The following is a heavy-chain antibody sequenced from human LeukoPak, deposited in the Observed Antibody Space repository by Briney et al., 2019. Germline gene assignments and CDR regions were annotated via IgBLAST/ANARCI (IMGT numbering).Heavy chain of an antibody. CDR1: GFTFSSYS. CDR3: ARGQVYSYGPFDY. CDR2: ISSSSSYI. V-gene: IGHV3-21*01. D-gene: IGHD5-18*01. J-gene: IGHJ4*02. Sequence: GGSLRLSCAASGFTFSSYSMNWLRQAPGKGLEWVSSISSSSSYIYYADSVKGRFTISRDNAKNSLYLQMNSLRAEDTAVYYCARGQVYSYGPFDYWGQGTLVTVSS.